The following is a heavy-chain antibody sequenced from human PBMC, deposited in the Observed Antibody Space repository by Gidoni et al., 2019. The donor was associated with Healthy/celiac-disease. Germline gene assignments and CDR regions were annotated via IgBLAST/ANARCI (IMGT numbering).Heavy chain of an antibody. V-gene: IGHV3-30*01. D-gene: IGHD3-10*01. CDR2: ISYDGSNK. Sequence: QVQLVESGGGVVQPGRSLRLSCAASGFTFSSYAMHWVRQAPGKGLEWVAVISYDGSNKYYADSVKGRFTISRDNSKNTLYLQMNSLRAEDTAVYYCARDRGLQQTPDYWGQGTLVTVSS. CDR1: GFTFSSYA. J-gene: IGHJ4*02. CDR3: ARDRGLQQTPDY.